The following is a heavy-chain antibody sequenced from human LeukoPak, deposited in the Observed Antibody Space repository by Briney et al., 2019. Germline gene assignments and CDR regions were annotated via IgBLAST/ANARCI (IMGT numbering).Heavy chain of an antibody. CDR3: ARGKEMTRTSGYYSFDF. J-gene: IGHJ4*02. CDR2: VSDTGRA. Sequence: SETLSLTCTVSIGSLDSYFWTWVRQPAGKGLEWIGRVSDTGRAYYNPSLESRVTISLDTSKNQFSLKVTSVTAADTAVYYCARGKEMTRTSGYYSFDFWGQGTLVSVSS. CDR1: IGSLDSYF. V-gene: IGHV4-4*07. D-gene: IGHD3-9*01.